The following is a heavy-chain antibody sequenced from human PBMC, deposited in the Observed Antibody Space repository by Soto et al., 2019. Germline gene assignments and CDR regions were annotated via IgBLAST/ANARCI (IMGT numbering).Heavy chain of an antibody. Sequence: GGSLRLSCAASGFTFSSYGMHWVRQAPGKGLEWVAVIWYDGSNKYYADSVKGRFTISRDNSKNTLYLQMNSLRAEDTAVYYCARDRYDLGDYYYYGMDVWGQGTTVTVSS. CDR3: ARDRYDLGDYYYYGMDV. CDR2: IWYDGSNK. J-gene: IGHJ6*02. V-gene: IGHV3-33*01. CDR1: GFTFSSYG. D-gene: IGHD3-16*01.